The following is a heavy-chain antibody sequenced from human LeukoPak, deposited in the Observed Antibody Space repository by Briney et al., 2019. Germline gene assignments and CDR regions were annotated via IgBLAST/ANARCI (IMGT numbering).Heavy chain of an antibody. V-gene: IGHV5-51*01. CDR3: ARVRSSSGSVDLDY. J-gene: IGHJ4*02. Sequence: GKSLKISCMGSGYSFTSYWIGWVRQMPGKGLEWMGVIYPGDSDTRYRSSFQGQVTISADKATSIAYLQWSSLKASDAATYYCARVRSSSGSVDLDYWGQGSLVTVSS. D-gene: IGHD3-22*01. CDR1: GYSFTSYW. CDR2: IYPGDSDT.